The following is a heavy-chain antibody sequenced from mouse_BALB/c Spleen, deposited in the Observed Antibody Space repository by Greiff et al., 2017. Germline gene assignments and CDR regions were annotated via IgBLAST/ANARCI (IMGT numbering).Heavy chain of an antibody. CDR1: GYTFTSYW. CDR2: INPSTGYT. J-gene: IGHJ4*01. V-gene: IGHV1-7*01. CDR3: ALLWDAMDY. D-gene: IGHD1-1*01. Sequence: QVQLKESGAELAKPGASVKMSCKASGYTFTSYWMHWVKQRPGQGLEWIGYINPSTGYTEYNQKFKDKATLTADKSSSTAYMQLSSLTSEDSAVYYCALLWDAMDYWGQGTSVTVSS.